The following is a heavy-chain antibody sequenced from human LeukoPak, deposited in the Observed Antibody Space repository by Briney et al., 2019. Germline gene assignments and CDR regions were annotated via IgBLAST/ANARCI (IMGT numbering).Heavy chain of an antibody. CDR3: AKGYESSRYSIDN. J-gene: IGHJ4*02. CDR1: GFTFSSYS. V-gene: IGHV3-23*01. D-gene: IGHD3-22*01. CDR2: TSGSGGDT. Sequence: GGSLRLSCSASGFTFSSYSMTWVRQAPGKGLEWVSGTSGSGGDTYYADSVKGRFTISRDNSKNTLFLQMNSLRAEDTAVYYCAKGYESSRYSIDNWGQGTLVTVSS.